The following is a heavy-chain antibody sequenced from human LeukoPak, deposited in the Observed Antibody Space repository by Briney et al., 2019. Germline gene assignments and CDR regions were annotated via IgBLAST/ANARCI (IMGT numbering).Heavy chain of an antibody. CDR2: ISGSGDST. J-gene: IGHJ4*02. D-gene: IGHD6-13*01. V-gene: IGHV3-23*01. CDR1: GFTFSSYA. CDR3: AKTRPLDSSSWSHGDY. Sequence: PGGSLRLSCAASGFTFSSYAMSCVRQAPGKGLEWVSAISGSGDSTYYGDSVKGRFTISRDNSTNTLYLQMNSLRAEDTAVYYCAKTRPLDSSSWSHGDYWGQGTLVTVFS.